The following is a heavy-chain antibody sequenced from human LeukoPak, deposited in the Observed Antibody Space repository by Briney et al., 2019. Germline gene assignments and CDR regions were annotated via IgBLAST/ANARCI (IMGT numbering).Heavy chain of an antibody. V-gene: IGHV3-43*01. Sequence: GGSLRLSCAASGFTFDEYTMHWVRQAPGKGLEWVSLISWNGARIHNGDSVKGRFTISRDNSKNTLYLQMNSLRAEDTAVYYCARTYSSGWYGGFDPWGQGTLVTVSS. CDR3: ARTYSSGWYGGFDP. CDR1: GFTFDEYT. D-gene: IGHD6-19*01. CDR2: ISWNGARI. J-gene: IGHJ5*02.